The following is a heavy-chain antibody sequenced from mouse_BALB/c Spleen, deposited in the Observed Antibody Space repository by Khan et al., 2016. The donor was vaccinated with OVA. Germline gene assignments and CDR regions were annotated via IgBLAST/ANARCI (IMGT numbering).Heavy chain of an antibody. V-gene: IGHV5-4*02. J-gene: IGHJ3*01. Sequence: EVELVESGGGLVKPGGSLKLSCAASGFTFSDYYMYWVRQTPEKRLEWVATISDGGNYTSYPDSVKGRFTISRDNAKNNLYLQMSRLKSEDTAMYYCARGGYGSFAFWGQGTLVTVSA. CDR2: ISDGGNYT. CDR3: ARGGYGSFAF. D-gene: IGHD2-14*01. CDR1: GFTFSDYY.